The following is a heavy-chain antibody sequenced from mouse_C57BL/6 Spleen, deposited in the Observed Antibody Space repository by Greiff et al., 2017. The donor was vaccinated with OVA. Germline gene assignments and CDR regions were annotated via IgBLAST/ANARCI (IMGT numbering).Heavy chain of an antibody. V-gene: IGHV5-17*01. CDR2: ISSGSSTI. CDR3: ARSTTVVATRAMDY. Sequence: EVQGVESGGGLVKPGGSLKLSCAASGFTFSDYGMHWVRQAPEKGLEWVAYISSGSSTIYYADTVKGRFTISRDNATNTLFLQMTSLRPKGTAMYYGARSTTVVATRAMDYWGQGTSVTVSA. CDR1: GFTFSDYG. J-gene: IGHJ4*01. D-gene: IGHD1-1*01.